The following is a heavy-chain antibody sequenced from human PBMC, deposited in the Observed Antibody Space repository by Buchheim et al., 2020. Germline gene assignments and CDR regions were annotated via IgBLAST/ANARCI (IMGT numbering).Heavy chain of an antibody. Sequence: EVQLVESGGALVQPGGSLRLSCAASGFTFWNYWMAWVRQAPGKGLEWVASIKQDGGLRYYVDSVKGRFTISRDNDKNSLYLQMDSLRAEDTALYYCANWQYTTNYFNYWGQGTL. CDR2: IKQDGGLR. CDR1: GFTFWNYW. CDR3: ANWQYTTNYFNY. D-gene: IGHD1-1*01. J-gene: IGHJ4*02. V-gene: IGHV3-7*02.